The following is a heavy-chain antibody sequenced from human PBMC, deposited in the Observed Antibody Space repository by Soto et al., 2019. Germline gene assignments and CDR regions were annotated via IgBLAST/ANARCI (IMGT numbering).Heavy chain of an antibody. D-gene: IGHD6-13*01. Sequence: PGGSLRLSCAASGFTFSNDWMTWVRQAPGKGLEWIGRIKSKRDGGTIDDAAPVRGRFTISRDDSTNTLYLQMNNLKTEDTAIYYCTRGAPSGTFYDYRGQGTLVTVSS. V-gene: IGHV3-15*01. CDR2: IKSKRDGGTI. CDR3: TRGAPSGTFYDY. CDR1: GFTFSNDW. J-gene: IGHJ4*02.